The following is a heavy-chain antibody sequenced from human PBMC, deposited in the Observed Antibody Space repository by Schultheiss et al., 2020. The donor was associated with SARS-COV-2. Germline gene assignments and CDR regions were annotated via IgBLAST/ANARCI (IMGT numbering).Heavy chain of an antibody. D-gene: IGHD3-16*01. Sequence: GGSLRLSCAASGFTFSSYSIHWVRQAPGKGLEWVSYISSSSSYTNYADSVKGRFTISRDNAKNSLYLQMNSLRAEDTAVYYCAREKWGTLAYWGQGTLVTVSS. CDR1: GFTFSSYS. J-gene: IGHJ4*02. CDR3: AREKWGTLAY. CDR2: ISSSSSYT. V-gene: IGHV3-21*05.